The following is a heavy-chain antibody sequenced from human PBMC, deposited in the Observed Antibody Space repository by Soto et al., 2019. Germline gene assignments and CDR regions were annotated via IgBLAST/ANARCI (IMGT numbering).Heavy chain of an antibody. CDR2: ISGMSTSI. Sequence: PGGSLRLPCADSGFIFSRHSMNWGRQAPGKGLEWVSYISGMSTSIYYADTVKGRFTISRDNAKKSLFLQMNSLRDEDMAVYYCARGELDRTIDYWGQGTLVTVS. V-gene: IGHV3-48*02. CDR1: GFIFSRHS. D-gene: IGHD1-1*01. J-gene: IGHJ4*02. CDR3: ARGELDRTIDY.